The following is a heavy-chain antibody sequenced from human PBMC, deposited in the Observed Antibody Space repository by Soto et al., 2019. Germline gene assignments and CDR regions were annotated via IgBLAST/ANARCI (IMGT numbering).Heavy chain of an antibody. CDR2: IIPIFGTA. V-gene: IGHV1-69*13. CDR3: GGDGADPSSYYYGGSY. J-gene: IGHJ4*02. D-gene: IGHD3-22*01. Sequence: GASVKVSCKASGGTFSSYAISWVRQAPGQGLEWMGGIIPIFGTANYAQKFEGRVTITAAESTSTAYMEHNSRCSEYTPVYYLGGDGADPSSYYYGGSYWGQGTLVTVSS. CDR1: GGTFSSYA.